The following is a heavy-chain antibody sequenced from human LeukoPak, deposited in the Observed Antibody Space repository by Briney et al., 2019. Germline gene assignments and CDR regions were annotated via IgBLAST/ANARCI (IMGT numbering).Heavy chain of an antibody. CDR2: IYSGGST. J-gene: IGHJ3*02. CDR1: GFTVSSNY. D-gene: IGHD4-17*01. CDR3: ARVGTTVTPEAFDI. V-gene: IGHV3-53*01. Sequence: GGSLRLSCAASGFTVSSNYMSWVRQAPGKGLEWVSVIYSGGSTYYADSVKGRFTISRDNSKNTLYLQMNSLRAEDTAVYYCARVGTTVTPEAFDIWGQGTMVTVSS.